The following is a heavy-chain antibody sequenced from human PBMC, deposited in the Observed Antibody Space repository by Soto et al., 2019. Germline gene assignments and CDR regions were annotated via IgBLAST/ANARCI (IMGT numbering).Heavy chain of an antibody. J-gene: IGHJ6*02. CDR2: ISVYTGNT. V-gene: IGHV1-18*04. Sequence: ASVKVSCKSSGYTFTSYGVSWVRQAPGQGLEWLGWISVYTGNTKHAQKFQDRVTLTTEASTSTAYMELRSMRSDDTAVYYCARDVGTQMDFWSTSGMDVWGQGTTVTVSS. CDR1: GYTFTSYG. D-gene: IGHD3-3*01. CDR3: ARDVGTQMDFWSTSGMDV.